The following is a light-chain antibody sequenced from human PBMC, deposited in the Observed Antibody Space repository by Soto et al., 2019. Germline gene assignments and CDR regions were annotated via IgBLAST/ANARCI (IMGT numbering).Light chain of an antibody. Sequence: QSVLTQPPSASGTPGQRVTISCSGSSSNIGSNTVNWYQQLPGTAPKLLIYSNNQRPSGVSDRFSGSKSATSASLAISGLQAEDEADYYCEAWDASLSGVVFGGGTKLTVL. CDR1: SSNIGSNT. CDR3: EAWDASLSGVV. J-gene: IGLJ3*02. CDR2: SNN. V-gene: IGLV1-44*01.